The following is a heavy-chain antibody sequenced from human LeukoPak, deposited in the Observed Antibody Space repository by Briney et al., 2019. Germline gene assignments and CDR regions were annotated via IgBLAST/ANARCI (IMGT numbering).Heavy chain of an antibody. V-gene: IGHV4-59*01. Sequence: NSSETLSLTCTASGGSISSYLWSWIRQPPGKGLEWIGYIYYSGSTNYNPSLKSRVTILVDTSKNQFSLKVSSVTAADTAVYYCARGQYSGSCFDNWGQGSLVTVSS. J-gene: IGHJ4*02. CDR1: GGSISSYL. CDR2: IYYSGST. D-gene: IGHD1-26*01. CDR3: ARGQYSGSCFDN.